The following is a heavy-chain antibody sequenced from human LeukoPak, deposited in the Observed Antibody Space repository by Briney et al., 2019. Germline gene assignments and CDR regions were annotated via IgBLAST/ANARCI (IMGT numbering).Heavy chain of an antibody. CDR3: TRVLLDYRWYFDL. CDR1: GFTFGDYA. Sequence: GRSLRLSCTASGFTFGDYAMSWVRQAPGKGLEWVGSIRSKAYGGTTEYAASVKGRFTISRDDSKSIAYLQMNSLKTEDTAVYYCTRVLLDYRWYFDLWGRGTLVTVSS. V-gene: IGHV3-49*04. D-gene: IGHD4-11*01. CDR2: IRSKAYGGTT. J-gene: IGHJ2*01.